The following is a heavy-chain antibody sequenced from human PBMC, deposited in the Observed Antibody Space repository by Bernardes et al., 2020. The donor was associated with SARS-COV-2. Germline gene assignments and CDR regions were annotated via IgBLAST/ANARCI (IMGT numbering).Heavy chain of an antibody. Sequence: GGYLSPSCAAAGFVLSSYGMNWVRPAPGKGLEWVAVISYDGSEKYYGDSVKGRFTISRDNSKNTLYLQMNSLRAEDTAVYYCAKERPVNRVVANYYYYAMDVWGQGTTVAVSS. V-gene: IGHV3-30*18. CDR2: ISYDGSEK. J-gene: IGHJ6*02. D-gene: IGHD3-22*01. CDR1: GFVLSSYG. CDR3: AKERPVNRVVANYYYYAMDV.